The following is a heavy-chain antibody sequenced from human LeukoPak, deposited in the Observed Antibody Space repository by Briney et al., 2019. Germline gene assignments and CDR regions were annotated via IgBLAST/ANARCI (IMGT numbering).Heavy chain of an antibody. J-gene: IGHJ4*02. Sequence: QTLSLTCAISGGSVSSNTPAWNWIRQSPSRGLEWLGRTYYRSKWYNDYAVSVRSRITINPDTAKNQFSLQLNSVTPEDTAVYYCARQQRGAFDYWGQGTLVTVSS. CDR2: TYYRSKWYN. V-gene: IGHV6-1*01. CDR3: ARQQRGAFDY. CDR1: GGSVSSNTPA. D-gene: IGHD6-13*01.